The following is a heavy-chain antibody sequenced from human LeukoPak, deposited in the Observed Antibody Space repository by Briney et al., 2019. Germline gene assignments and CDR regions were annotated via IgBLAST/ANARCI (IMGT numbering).Heavy chain of an antibody. CDR3: ARVCFNIVAVPAAIGRWFDP. V-gene: IGHV4-34*01. CDR1: RGSPSAYY. CDR2: INHSGST. Sequence: PETPSLTSAVYRGSPSAYYWRSIRQPPGEGLEWIGEINHSGSTNYNPSLKSRVTISVDTSKNQFSLKLSSVTAADTAVYYCARVCFNIVAVPAAIGRWFDPWGQGTLVTVSS. D-gene: IGHD2-2*02. J-gene: IGHJ5*02.